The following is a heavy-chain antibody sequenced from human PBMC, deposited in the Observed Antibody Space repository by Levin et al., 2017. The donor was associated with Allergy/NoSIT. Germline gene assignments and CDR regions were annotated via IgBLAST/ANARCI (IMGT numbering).Heavy chain of an antibody. J-gene: IGHJ4*02. Sequence: GGSLRLSCAMSGLTFSSYWMSWVRQAPGKGLEWVANIKQDGSDTYYVDSVKGRFTISRDNAKNSLNLQLNSLRAEDTAVYYCGRGGYNSAWFWNDWGQGTLVTVSS. D-gene: IGHD6-19*01. CDR2: IKQDGSDT. V-gene: IGHV3-7*01. CDR3: GRGGYNSAWFWND. CDR1: GLTFSSYW.